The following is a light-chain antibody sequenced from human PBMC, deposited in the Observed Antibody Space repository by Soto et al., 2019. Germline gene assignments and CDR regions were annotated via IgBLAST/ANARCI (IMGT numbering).Light chain of an antibody. CDR2: GVT. Sequence: QSVLTQPTSVSGSPGQSITISCTGNHNDIGTYDYVSWYQQHPGRAPRLLIHGVTTRPSGVSNRFSGSKSGNTASLTISGLQAEDEADYYCSSYTSSSTLWVFGGGTKVTVL. V-gene: IGLV2-14*03. CDR3: SSYTSSSTLWV. J-gene: IGLJ3*02. CDR1: HNDIGTYDY.